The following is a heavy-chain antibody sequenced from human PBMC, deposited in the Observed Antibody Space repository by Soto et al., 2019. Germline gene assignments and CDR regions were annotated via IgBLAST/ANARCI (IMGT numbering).Heavy chain of an antibody. J-gene: IGHJ4*02. CDR2: INPNSGGT. Sequence: ASVKVSCKSSGYTFTGYYMHWVRQAPGQGLEWMGWINPNSGGTNYAQKFQGRVTMTRDTSISTAYMELSRMRSDDTAVDYCARGEMAKIIGGYFDYWGQGALVTVSS. CDR1: GYTFTGYY. D-gene: IGHD3-16*02. V-gene: IGHV1-2*02. CDR3: ARGEMAKIIGGYFDY.